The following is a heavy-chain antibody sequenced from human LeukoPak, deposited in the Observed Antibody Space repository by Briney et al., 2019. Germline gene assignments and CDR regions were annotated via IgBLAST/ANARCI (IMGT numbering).Heavy chain of an antibody. CDR1: GFTFSSYW. V-gene: IGHV3-7*01. CDR2: IKQDGSEK. CDR3: ALQGRSYYDY. J-gene: IGHJ4*02. Sequence: GSLRLSCVVSGFTFSSYWMTWVRQAPGKGLEWVASIKQDGSEKYYVVSVKGRFTISRDNAKNSLYLQMNSLRAEDTAVYYCALQGRSYYDYWGQGTLVTVSS.